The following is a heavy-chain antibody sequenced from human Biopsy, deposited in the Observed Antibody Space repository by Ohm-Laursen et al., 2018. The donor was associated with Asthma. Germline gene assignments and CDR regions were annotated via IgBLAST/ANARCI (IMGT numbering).Heavy chain of an antibody. D-gene: IGHD2/OR15-2a*01. J-gene: IGHJ5*02. CDR1: GFTFSIYD. CDR3: AKDEGRVKNWFDP. CDR2: ISYDGSNK. Sequence: SLRLSCAASGFTFSIYDIHWVRQAPGKGLEWVALISYDGSNKYYGDSVKGRFTISRDNSKSTVFLDMTSLKSEDTGLYFCAKDEGRVKNWFDPWGPGTRVNVSS. V-gene: IGHV3-30*18.